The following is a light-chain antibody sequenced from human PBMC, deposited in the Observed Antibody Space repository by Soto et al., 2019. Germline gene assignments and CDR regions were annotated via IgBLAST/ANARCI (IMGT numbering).Light chain of an antibody. CDR2: GNR. CDR3: CSYAGTKYYV. V-gene: IGLV1-40*01. J-gene: IGLJ1*01. CDR1: SSNLGAGYD. Sequence: QSVLTQPPSVSGAPGQRVTLSCTGNSSNLGAGYDVHWYQQLPGAAPKLVIFGNRNRPSGVPERFSGSKSGTSASLAITGLQAEDEADYFCCSYAGTKYYVFGTGTKVTVL.